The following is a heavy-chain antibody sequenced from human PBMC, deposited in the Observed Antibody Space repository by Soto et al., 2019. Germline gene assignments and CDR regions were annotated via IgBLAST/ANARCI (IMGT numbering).Heavy chain of an antibody. Sequence: SATLSITCTVSGGSISSGDYYWSWIRQPPGKGLEWIGYIYYSGSTYYNPSLKSRVTISVDTSKNQFSLKLSSVTAADTAVYYCAGEGTDSSSSPAYYYYGMDVWGQGTTVTVSS. CDR2: IYYSGST. V-gene: IGHV4-30-4*01. CDR1: GGSISSGDYY. J-gene: IGHJ6*02. CDR3: AGEGTDSSSSPAYYYYGMDV. D-gene: IGHD6-6*01.